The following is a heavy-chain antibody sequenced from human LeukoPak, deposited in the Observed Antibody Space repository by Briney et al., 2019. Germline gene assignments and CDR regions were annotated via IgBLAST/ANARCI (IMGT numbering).Heavy chain of an antibody. V-gene: IGHV4-61*02. CDR2: IYTSGST. Sequence: PSQTLSLTCTVSGGSISSGNYYWSWIRQPAGKGLEWIGRIYTSGSTNYNPSVKSRVTISVDTSKSQFSLKLSSVTAADTAVYYCSRKQWVMYYFDSWGQGTLVIVSS. CDR1: GGSISSGNYY. J-gene: IGHJ4*02. D-gene: IGHD6-19*01. CDR3: SRKQWVMYYFDS.